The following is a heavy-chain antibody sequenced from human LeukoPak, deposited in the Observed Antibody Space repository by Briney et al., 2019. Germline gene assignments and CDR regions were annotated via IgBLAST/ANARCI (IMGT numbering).Heavy chain of an antibody. Sequence: GASVKVSCKASGYTFTGYYMHWVRQAPGQGLEWMEWINPNSGATNYAQKFQGRVTMTRDTSISTAYMELSRLRSDDTAVYFCARAYGSGAYEYFQHCGQGTLVTVSS. V-gene: IGHV1-2*02. J-gene: IGHJ1*01. CDR3: ARAYGSGAYEYFQH. CDR2: INPNSGAT. CDR1: GYTFTGYY. D-gene: IGHD2-15*01.